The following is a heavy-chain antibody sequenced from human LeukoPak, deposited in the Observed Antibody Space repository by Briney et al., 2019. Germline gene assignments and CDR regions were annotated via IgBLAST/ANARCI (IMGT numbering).Heavy chain of an antibody. D-gene: IGHD2-15*01. CDR3: AKFPYCSDSSCYSN. Sequence: GGSLRLSCAASGFTFSSYAMSWVRQAPGKGLEWVSAISGSGDSAYYADSVKGRFTISRDNSKNTLHLQMNSLRAEDTAVYYCAKFPYCSDSSCYSNWGRGTLVTVSS. CDR1: GFTFSSYA. V-gene: IGHV3-23*01. J-gene: IGHJ4*02. CDR2: ISGSGDSA.